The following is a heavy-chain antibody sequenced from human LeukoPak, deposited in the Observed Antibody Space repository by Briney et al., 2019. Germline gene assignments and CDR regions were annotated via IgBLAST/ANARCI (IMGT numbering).Heavy chain of an antibody. CDR1: GGSISSSSYY. D-gene: IGHD3-22*01. CDR3: AGAGYYDSSGPSEALY. Sequence: SETLSLTCTVSGGSISSSSYYWGWIRQPPGKGLEWIGSIYYSGSTYYNPSLKSRVTISVDTSKNQFSLKLSSVTAADTAVYYCAGAGYYDSSGPSEALYWGQGTLVTVSS. V-gene: IGHV4-39*01. CDR2: IYYSGST. J-gene: IGHJ4*02.